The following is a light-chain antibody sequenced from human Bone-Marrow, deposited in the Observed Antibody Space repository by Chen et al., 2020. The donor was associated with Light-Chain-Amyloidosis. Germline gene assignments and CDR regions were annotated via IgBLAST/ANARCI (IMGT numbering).Light chain of an antibody. CDR1: QDISNY. V-gene: IGKV1-9*01. CDR2: AAS. J-gene: IGKJ5*01. CDR3: EQLKSYPIT. Sequence: DIQLTQSPSFLSASVGDRVSITCRASQDISNYLGWYQQRPGKAPKLLIRAASTLQSRVPSRFSGSGSGTEFTLTISSLQPDDFATYYCEQLKSYPITFGQGTRLEIK.